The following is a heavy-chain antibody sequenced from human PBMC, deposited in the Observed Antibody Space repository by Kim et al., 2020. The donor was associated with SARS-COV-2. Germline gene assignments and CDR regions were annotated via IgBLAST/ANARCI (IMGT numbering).Heavy chain of an antibody. D-gene: IGHD3-9*01. J-gene: IGHJ6*02. CDR3: ARDRITILTRLRFYGMDV. CDR2: INPNSGGT. Sequence: ASVKVSCKASGYTFTGYYMHWVRQAPGQGLEWMGRINPNSGGTNYAQKFQGRVTMTRDTSISTAYMELSRLRSDDTAVYYCARDRITILTRLRFYGMDVWGQGTTVTVSS. CDR1: GYTFTGYY. V-gene: IGHV1-2*06.